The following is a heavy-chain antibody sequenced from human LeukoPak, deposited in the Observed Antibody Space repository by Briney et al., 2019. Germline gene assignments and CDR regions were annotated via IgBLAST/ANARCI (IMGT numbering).Heavy chain of an antibody. CDR1: GFTFGDYA. D-gene: IGHD2-2*01. J-gene: IGHJ5*02. CDR2: IRSKAYGGTT. Sequence: GGSLRLSCTASGFTFGDYAMSWVRQAPGKGLEWVGFIRSKAYGGTTEYAASVKGRFTISRDDSKSIAYLQMNSLKTEDTAVYYCTRDPYSLYCSSTSCSSGNWFDPRGQGTLDTVSS. V-gene: IGHV3-49*04. CDR3: TRDPYSLYCSSTSCSSGNWFDP.